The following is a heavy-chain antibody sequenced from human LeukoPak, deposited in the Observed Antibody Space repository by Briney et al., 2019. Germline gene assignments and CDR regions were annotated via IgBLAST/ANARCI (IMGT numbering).Heavy chain of an antibody. CDR3: ATLGPAQLWQGY. V-gene: IGHV3-23*01. CDR1: GFTFIKSG. D-gene: IGHD5-18*01. J-gene: IGHJ4*02. CDR2: ISDSGGSI. Sequence: GGSLTLSCPASGFTFIKSGMNWLRQPPGRGLNGVPVISDSGGSIYYVDAVKGRFTIYRDNSKNTLYLQMNSLRTDDTAVYYCATLGPAQLWQGYWGQGTLVTVSS.